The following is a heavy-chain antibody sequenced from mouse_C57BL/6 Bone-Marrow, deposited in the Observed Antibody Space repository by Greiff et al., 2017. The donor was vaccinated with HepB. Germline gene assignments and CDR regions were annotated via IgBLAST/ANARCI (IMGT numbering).Heavy chain of an antibody. CDR1: GYTFTSYW. CDR2: IYPGNSDT. V-gene: IGHV1-5*01. D-gene: IGHD2-1*01. J-gene: IGHJ1*03. CDR3: TRRGYGNYDWYFDV. Sequence: VQLQQSGTVLARPGASVKMSCKTSGYTFTSYWMHWVKQRPGQGLEWIGAIYPGNSDTSYNQKFKGKAKLTAVTSASPAYMELSSLTTEDSAVYYCTRRGYGNYDWYFDVWGTGTTVTVSS.